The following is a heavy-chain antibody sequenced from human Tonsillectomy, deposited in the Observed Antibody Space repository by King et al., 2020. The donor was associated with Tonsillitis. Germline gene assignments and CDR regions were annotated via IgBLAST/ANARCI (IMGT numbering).Heavy chain of an antibody. Sequence: VQLVESGGGLVQPGGSLRLSCAASGFTFSSYAMSWVRQAPGKGLEWVSVIYSGGSSTYYADSVKGRFTISRDNSKNTLYLQMNSLRAEDTAVYYCAKDRDFYDSSGLEYWGQGTLVTVPS. D-gene: IGHD3-22*01. CDR1: GFTFSSYA. CDR2: IYSGGSST. V-gene: IGHV3-23*03. CDR3: AKDRDFYDSSGLEY. J-gene: IGHJ4*02.